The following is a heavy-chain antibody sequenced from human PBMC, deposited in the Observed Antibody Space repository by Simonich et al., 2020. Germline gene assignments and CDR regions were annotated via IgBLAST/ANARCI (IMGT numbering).Heavy chain of an antibody. CDR3: ARANERDY. CDR1: GFTFSSYS. Sequence: EVQLVESGGGLVKPGGSLRLSCAASGFTFSSYSMNWVRQAPGKGLEGVSSISSRSSYIYYADSVKGRFTISRDNAKNSLYLQMNSLRAEDTAVYYCARANERDYWGQGTLVTVSS. J-gene: IGHJ4*02. D-gene: IGHD1-1*01. V-gene: IGHV3-21*01. CDR2: ISSRSSYI.